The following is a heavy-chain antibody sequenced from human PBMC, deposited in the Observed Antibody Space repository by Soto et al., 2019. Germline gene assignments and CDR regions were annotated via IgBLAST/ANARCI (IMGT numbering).Heavy chain of an antibody. V-gene: IGHV1-69*13. CDR3: ARDRGPSSGYYPYWFDP. J-gene: IGHJ5*02. Sequence: ASVKVSCKASGGTFSSYAITWGRQAPGQGLEWMGGIIPIFGTANYAQKFQARVTITADESTSTAYMELSSLRSEDTAVYYCARDRGPSSGYYPYWFDPWGQGTLVTV. D-gene: IGHD3-22*01. CDR1: GGTFSSYA. CDR2: IIPIFGTA.